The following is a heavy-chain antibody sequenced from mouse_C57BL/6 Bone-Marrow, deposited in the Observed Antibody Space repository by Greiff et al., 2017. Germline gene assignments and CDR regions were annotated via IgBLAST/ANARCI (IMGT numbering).Heavy chain of an antibody. J-gene: IGHJ2*01. CDR1: GFNIKDDY. V-gene: IGHV14-4*01. Sequence: EVQLQQSGAELVRPGASVKLSCTASGFNIKDDYMHWVKQRPEQGLEWIGWIDPENGDTEYASKFQGKATITADTATNTAYLQLSSLTSEDTAVYYCTTWCFYDYAVFDYWGQGTTITVSS. CDR2: IDPENGDT. CDR3: TTWCFYDYAVFDY. D-gene: IGHD2-4*01.